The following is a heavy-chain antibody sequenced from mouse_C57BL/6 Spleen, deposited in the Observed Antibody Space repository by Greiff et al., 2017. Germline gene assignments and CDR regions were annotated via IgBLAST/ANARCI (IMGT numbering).Heavy chain of an antibody. V-gene: IGHV6-3*01. D-gene: IGHD1-1*01. CDR2: IRLKSDNYAT. CDR3: TGQYYYGTYWYFDV. CDR1: GFTFSNYW. J-gene: IGHJ1*02. Sequence: VQLKESGGGLVQPGGSMKLSCVASGFTFSNYWMNWVRQSPEKGLEWVAQIRLKSDNYATHYAESVKGRFTISRDDSKSSVYLQMNNLRAEDTGIYYCTGQYYYGTYWYFDVWGTGTTGTVSS.